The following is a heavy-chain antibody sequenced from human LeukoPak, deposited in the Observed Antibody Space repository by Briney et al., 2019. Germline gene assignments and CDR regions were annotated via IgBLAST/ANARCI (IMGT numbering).Heavy chain of an antibody. V-gene: IGHV4-4*02. CDR1: GGSISSSNW. D-gene: IGHD6-6*01. CDR3: ARWSIASRGATDAFDI. J-gene: IGHJ3*02. CDR2: IYHSGST. Sequence: SETLSLTCAVSGGSISSSNWWSWVRQPPGKGLEWIGEIYHSGSTNYNPSLKSRVTISVDKSKNQFSLKLSSVTAADTAVYYCARWSIASRGATDAFDIWGQGTMVTVSS.